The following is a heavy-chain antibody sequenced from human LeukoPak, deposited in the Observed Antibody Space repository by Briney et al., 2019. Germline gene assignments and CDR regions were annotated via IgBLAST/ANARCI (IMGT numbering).Heavy chain of an antibody. V-gene: IGHV1-18*01. Sequence: GASVKVSCKASGYTFTTYGISWVRQAPGQGLEWMGWISTYNGNTKYTQKFQGRVTMTTDTSSSTAYMELRSLRSDDTAVYYCARGRDWNYAFECWGQGTLVTVSS. CDR1: GYTFTTYG. J-gene: IGHJ4*02. CDR2: ISTYNGNT. D-gene: IGHD1-7*01. CDR3: ARGRDWNYAFEC.